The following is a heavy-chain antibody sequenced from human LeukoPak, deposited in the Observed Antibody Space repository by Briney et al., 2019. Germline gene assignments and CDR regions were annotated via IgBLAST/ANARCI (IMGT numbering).Heavy chain of an antibody. CDR2: INSDGSST. V-gene: IGHV3-74*01. Sequence: GSLRLSCAASGFTFSSYWMHWVRQAPGKGLVWVSRINSDGSSTSYADSVKGRFTISRDNAKNTLYLQMNSLRAEDTAVYYCARGAAGRGYFDWLSDDFDYWGQGTLVTVSS. CDR1: GFTFSSYW. CDR3: ARGAAGRGYFDWLSDDFDY. D-gene: IGHD3-9*01. J-gene: IGHJ4*02.